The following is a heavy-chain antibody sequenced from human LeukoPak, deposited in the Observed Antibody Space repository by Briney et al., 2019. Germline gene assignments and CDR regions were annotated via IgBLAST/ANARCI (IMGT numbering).Heavy chain of an antibody. J-gene: IGHJ4*02. CDR3: ARGIDSSGWYVFGDLDY. Sequence: GGSLRLSCAASGFTFSSYSMNWVRQAPGKGLEWVSSISSSSSYIYYADSVKGRFTISRDNAKNSLYLQMNSLRAEDTAVYYCARGIDSSGWYVFGDLDYWGQGTLVTVSS. CDR2: ISSSSSYI. D-gene: IGHD6-19*01. V-gene: IGHV3-21*01. CDR1: GFTFSSYS.